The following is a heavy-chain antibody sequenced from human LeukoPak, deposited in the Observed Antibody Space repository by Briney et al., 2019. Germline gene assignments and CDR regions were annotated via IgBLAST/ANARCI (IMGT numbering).Heavy chain of an antibody. D-gene: IGHD4-23*01. V-gene: IGHV3-11*04. CDR1: GFTFSDYY. CDR3: ARGSPYGGNSDVGY. Sequence: GGSLRLSCAASGFTFSDYYMSWIRQAPGKGLEWVAYISSYGSTTFYADSVKGRFTISRDNAKNSLYLQMNSLRAEDTAVYYCARGSPYGGNSDVGYWGQGTLVTVSS. CDR2: ISSYGSTT. J-gene: IGHJ4*02.